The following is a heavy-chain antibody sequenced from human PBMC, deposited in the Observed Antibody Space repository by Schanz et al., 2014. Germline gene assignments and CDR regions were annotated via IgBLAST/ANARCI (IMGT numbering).Heavy chain of an antibody. CDR2: IYTSGST. J-gene: IGHJ6*02. D-gene: IGHD3-16*01. Sequence: QVQLQASGPGLVKPSQTLSLTCTVSGGSISSGNYYWNWIRQPAGKGLEGIGRIYTSGSTNYNPSLKSRITMSVDTAKNQFSLRLSSVTAADTAVYDCARHGGIPYYPMDVWGQGTTVTVSS. V-gene: IGHV4-61*02. CDR1: GGSISSGNYY. CDR3: ARHGGIPYYPMDV.